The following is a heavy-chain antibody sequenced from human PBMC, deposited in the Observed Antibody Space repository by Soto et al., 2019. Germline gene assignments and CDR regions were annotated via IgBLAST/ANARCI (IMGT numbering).Heavy chain of an antibody. CDR1: GYNFDSYG. V-gene: IGHV1-18*01. D-gene: IGHD3-10*01. CDR3: VRDVSVSSGSFGGY. J-gene: IGHJ4*02. Sequence: QVQLVQSGPELKKSGAAVRVSCKASGYNFDSYGLSWVRQAPGQGLERMGWISTYTGNTDYPQRFQGRVTMDTDTSTSTAYLDLRSLTSDDTAVYYCVRDVSVSSGSFGGYWGQGTLVTVSS. CDR2: ISTYTGNT.